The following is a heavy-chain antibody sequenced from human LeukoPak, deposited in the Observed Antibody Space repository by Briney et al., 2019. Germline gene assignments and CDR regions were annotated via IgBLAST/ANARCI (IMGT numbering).Heavy chain of an antibody. D-gene: IGHD3-10*01. CDR2: INSDGSST. J-gene: IGHJ4*01. V-gene: IGHV3-74*01. Sequence: PGGSLRLSCAASGFTFSSYWMHWVRQAPGKGLVWVSRINSDGSSTNYADSVKGRFTISRDNAKNTLYLQMNSLRAEDTAMYYCARAVYYSNYLGYWGQGTLDTVSS. CDR3: ARAVYYSNYLGY. CDR1: GFTFSSYW.